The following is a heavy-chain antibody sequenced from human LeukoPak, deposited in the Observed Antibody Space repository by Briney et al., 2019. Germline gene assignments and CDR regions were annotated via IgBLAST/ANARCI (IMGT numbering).Heavy chain of an antibody. CDR3: ARRGCSGSNCYPCDY. J-gene: IGHJ4*02. Sequence: PGGSLRLSCAASGFTFSSYAMSWVRQAPGKGLEWVSSINIRGANTNYADSVKGRFTISRDDSKNTLYLQMSSLRAEDTAVYFCARRGCSGSNCYPCDYWGQGTLATVSS. CDR2: INIRGANT. D-gene: IGHD2-15*01. CDR1: GFTFSSYA. V-gene: IGHV3-23*01.